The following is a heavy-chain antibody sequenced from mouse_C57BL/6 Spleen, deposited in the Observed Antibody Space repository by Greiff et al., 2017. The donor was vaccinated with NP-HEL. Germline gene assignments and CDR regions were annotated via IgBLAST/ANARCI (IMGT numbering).Heavy chain of an antibody. CDR3: ARDGYYSNHYAMDY. CDR2: SRNKANDYTT. CDR1: GFTFSDFY. J-gene: IGHJ4*01. D-gene: IGHD2-5*01. V-gene: IGHV7-1*01. Sequence: EVMLVESGGGLVQSGRSLRLSCATSGFTFSDFYMEWVRQAPGKGLEWIAASRNKANDYTTEYSASVKGRFIVSRDTSQSILYLQMNALRAEDTAIYYCARDGYYSNHYAMDYWGQGTSVTVSS.